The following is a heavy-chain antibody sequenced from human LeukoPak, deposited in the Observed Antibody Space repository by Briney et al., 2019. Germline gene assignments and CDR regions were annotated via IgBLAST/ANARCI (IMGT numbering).Heavy chain of an antibody. D-gene: IGHD3-3*01. CDR1: GYTFTDYY. CDR3: ATILRDFWSGYYLNWFDP. V-gene: IGHV1-69-2*01. CDR2: VDPEDGEA. Sequence: ASVKLSCKVSGYTFTDYYMHWVQQAPGKGLEWMGLVDPEDGEAIYAEKFQGRVTITADTSTDTAYMELSSLRSEDTAVYYCATILRDFWSGYYLNWFDPWGQGTLVTVSS. J-gene: IGHJ5*02.